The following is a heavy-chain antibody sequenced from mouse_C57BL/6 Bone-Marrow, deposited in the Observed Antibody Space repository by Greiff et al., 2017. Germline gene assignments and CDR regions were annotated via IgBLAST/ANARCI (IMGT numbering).Heavy chain of an antibody. D-gene: IGHD1-1*01. CDR2: ISNGGGST. Sequence: EVKLMESGGGLVQPGGSLKLSCAASGFTFSDYYMYWVRQTPEKRLEWVAYISNGGGSTYYPDTVKGRFTISRDNAKNTLYLQMSRLNSEDTAIYYVSRGDYYGNYFYYWGQGTTLTVSS. CDR1: GFTFSDYY. CDR3: SRGDYYGNYFYY. V-gene: IGHV5-12*01. J-gene: IGHJ2*01.